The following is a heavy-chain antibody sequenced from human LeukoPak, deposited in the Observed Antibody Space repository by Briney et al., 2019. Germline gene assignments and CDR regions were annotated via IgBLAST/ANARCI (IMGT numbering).Heavy chain of an antibody. CDR3: ARRGSGSYVLDY. D-gene: IGHD3-10*01. CDR1: VYTFTRYY. CDR2: INPSDGVI. V-gene: IGHV1-46*01. J-gene: IGHJ4*02. Sequence: ASVKVSCKASVYTFTRYYIHWVRQAPGQGREWRGIINPSDGVIDYAQKFQDRVTMTRDTSASTVYMELSSLRSEDTAVYYCARRGSGSYVLDYWGQGTLVTVSS.